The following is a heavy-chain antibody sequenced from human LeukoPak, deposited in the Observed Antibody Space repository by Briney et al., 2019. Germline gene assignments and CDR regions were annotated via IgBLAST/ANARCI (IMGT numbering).Heavy chain of an antibody. CDR1: GYTFTSSYD. D-gene: IGHD6-13*01. CDR2: MNPYSGIT. V-gene: IGHV1-8*01. CDR3: ARENVNRGSSWGYDYFGMDV. Sequence: ASVKVSCKASGYTFTSSYDINWVRQAPGQGLEWMGWMNPYSGITGYTQKFQGRVAMTRDTSISTAYMELSSLTSEDTAVYFCARENVNRGSSWGYDYFGMDVWGQGTAVTVSS. J-gene: IGHJ6*02.